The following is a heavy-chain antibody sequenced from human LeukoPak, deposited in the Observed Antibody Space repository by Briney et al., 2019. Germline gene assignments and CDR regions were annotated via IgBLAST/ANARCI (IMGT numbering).Heavy chain of an antibody. D-gene: IGHD3-10*01. V-gene: IGHV3-30*03. CDR3: YSYGSGSYYNGEFDY. CDR1: GFTFSSYG. J-gene: IGHJ4*02. Sequence: PGGSLRLSCAASGFTFSSYGMHWVRQAPGKGLEWVAVISYDGSNKYYADSVKGRFTISRDNSKNTLCLQMNSLRAEDTAVYYCYSYGSGSYYNGEFDYWGQGTLVTVSS. CDR2: ISYDGSNK.